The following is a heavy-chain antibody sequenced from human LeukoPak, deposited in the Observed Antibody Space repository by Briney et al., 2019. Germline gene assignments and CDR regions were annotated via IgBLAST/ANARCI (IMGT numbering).Heavy chain of an antibody. CDR3: AIPKTVFLKIDY. J-gene: IGHJ4*02. Sequence: SQTLSLTCTVSGGSISSNGYYWSWIRQHPGKGLEWIGYIYYSGSTYYNPSLKSRVTISVDTSRNQFSLKLSSVTAADTAVYYGAIPKTVFLKIDYGGKGPLVTVS. V-gene: IGHV4-31*03. CDR1: GGSISSNGYY. CDR2: IYYSGST. D-gene: IGHD3-3*01.